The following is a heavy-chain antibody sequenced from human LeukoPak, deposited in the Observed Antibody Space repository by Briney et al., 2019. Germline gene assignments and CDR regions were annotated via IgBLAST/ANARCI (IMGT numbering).Heavy chain of an antibody. J-gene: IGHJ5*02. CDR3: ARLKYYYDSSGYNWFDP. D-gene: IGHD3-22*01. CDR1: GGSISSSY. CDR2: IYHSGST. V-gene: IGHV4-59*12. Sequence: SETLSLTCTVSGGSISSSYWSWIRQPPGKGLEWIGSIYHSGSTYYNPSLKSRVTISVDTSKNQFSLKLYSVTAADTAVYYFARLKYYYDSSGYNWFDPWGQGTLVTVSS.